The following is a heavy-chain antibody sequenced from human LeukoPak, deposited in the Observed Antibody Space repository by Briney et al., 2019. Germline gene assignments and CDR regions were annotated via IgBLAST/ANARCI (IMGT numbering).Heavy chain of an antibody. CDR2: ISYDGSNK. J-gene: IGHJ3*02. D-gene: IGHD6-13*01. V-gene: IGHV3-30*19. CDR3: ARDAEQQKDAFDI. CDR1: RFIFSNYG. Sequence: PGRSLRLSCIASRFIFSNYGMHWVRQAPGKGLEWVAVISYDGSNKYYADSVKGRFTISRDNSKNTLYLQMNSLRAEDTAVYYCARDAEQQKDAFDIWGQGTMVTVSS.